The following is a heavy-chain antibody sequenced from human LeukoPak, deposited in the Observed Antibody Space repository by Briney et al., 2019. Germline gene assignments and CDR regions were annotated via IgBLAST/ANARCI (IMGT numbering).Heavy chain of an antibody. CDR1: GVTFSSSA. CDR3: AKDLRGHPFHS. CDR2: ISGSGGST. Sequence: GGSLRLSFAASGVTFSSSAMNWVRQAPGKGLEWVSAISGSGGSTYYADSVKGRFTISRDNSKNTLYLQMNSLSAEDTAVYYCAKDLRGHPFHSWGQGTLVTVSS. J-gene: IGHJ4*02. D-gene: IGHD5/OR15-5a*01. V-gene: IGHV3-23*01.